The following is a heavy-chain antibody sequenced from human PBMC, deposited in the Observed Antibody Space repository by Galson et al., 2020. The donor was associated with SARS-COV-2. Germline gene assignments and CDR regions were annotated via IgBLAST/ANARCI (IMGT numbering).Heavy chain of an antibody. CDR3: AKDLPLYDSGDENAFDI. D-gene: IGHD3-16*01. J-gene: IGHJ3*02. Sequence: GESLKISYAASGFTFSSYGIHWVRQAPGKGLEWVAVISYDGSNKYYADSVKGRFTISRDNLKNTLYLQMNSLRAEDTAVYYCAKDLPLYDSGDENAFDIWGQGTMVTVSS. V-gene: IGHV3-30*18. CDR1: GFTFSSYG. CDR2: ISYDGSNK.